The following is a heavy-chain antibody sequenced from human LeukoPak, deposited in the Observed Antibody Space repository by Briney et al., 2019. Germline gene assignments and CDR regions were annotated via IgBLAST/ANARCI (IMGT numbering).Heavy chain of an antibody. CDR1: RFTFSSYA. CDR3: VKGGTRFGEFGY. D-gene: IGHD3-10*01. V-gene: IGHV3-64D*06. J-gene: IGHJ4*02. CDR2: ISSNGGST. Sequence: GGSLRLPCSASRFTFSSYAMHWVRQAPGKGLEYVSAISSNGGSTYYADSVKGRFAISRDNSKNTLYLQMSSLRAEDTAVYYCVKGGTRFGEFGYWGQGTLVTVSS.